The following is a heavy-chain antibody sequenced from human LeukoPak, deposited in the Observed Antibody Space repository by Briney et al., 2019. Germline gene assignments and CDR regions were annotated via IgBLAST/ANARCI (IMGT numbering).Heavy chain of an antibody. CDR1: GYTFTGYY. V-gene: IGHV1-2*02. J-gene: IGHJ4*02. D-gene: IGHD4-23*01. Sequence: ASVKVSCKASGYTFTGYYIHWLRQAPGQGLEWVGWINPDTGDTRFAERFLGRVTLTRDTSLSSVYMELDSLTSDDSAVYFCARDLAPYGGYSIPAYWGQGTLVTVSS. CDR3: ARDLAPYGGYSIPAY. CDR2: INPDTGDT.